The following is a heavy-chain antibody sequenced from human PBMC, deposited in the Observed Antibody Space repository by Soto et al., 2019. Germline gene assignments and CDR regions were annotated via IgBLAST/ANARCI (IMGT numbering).Heavy chain of an antibody. V-gene: IGHV3-15*01. CDR1: GFTFSNAW. D-gene: IGHD5-12*01. CDR3: TTAPLIVTTITINYYYGMDV. Sequence: EVQLVESGGGLVKPGGSLRLSCAASGFTFSNAWMSWVRQAPGKGLEWVGRIKSKTDGGTTDYAAPVKGRFTISRDDSKNTLYLQMNSLKTEDTAVYYCTTAPLIVTTITINYYYGMDVWGQGTTVTVSS. J-gene: IGHJ6*02. CDR2: IKSKTDGGTT.